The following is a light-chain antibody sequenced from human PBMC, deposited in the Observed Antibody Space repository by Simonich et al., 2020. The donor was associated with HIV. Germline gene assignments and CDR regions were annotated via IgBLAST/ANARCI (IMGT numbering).Light chain of an antibody. Sequence: DIVMTQSPDSLAVSLGERATINCKPSQSVLHSSNNNNCLAWYQQKPGQPPKLLIYWTSTRESGVPDRFSGSGSGTDFTLTISSLQAEDVAVYYCQQYYSTPITFGQGTRLEIK. CDR3: QQYYSTPIT. V-gene: IGKV4-1*01. J-gene: IGKJ5*01. CDR1: QSVLHSSNNNNC. CDR2: WTS.